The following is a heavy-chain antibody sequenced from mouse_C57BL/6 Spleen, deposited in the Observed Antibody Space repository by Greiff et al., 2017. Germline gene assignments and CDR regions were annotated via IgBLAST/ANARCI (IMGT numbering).Heavy chain of an antibody. V-gene: IGHV8-12*01. CDR3: ARVPLNNPRYFDV. Sequence: QVTLKVSGPGILQSSQTLSLTCSFSGFSLSTSGMGVSWIRPPSGKGLEWLAHIYWDDDKRYNPSLKSRLTISKDTSRNQVFLRITSVDTADTATYCCARVPLNNPRYFDVWGTGTTVTVSS. J-gene: IGHJ1*03. D-gene: IGHD1-3*01. CDR1: GFSLSTSGMG. CDR2: IYWDDDK.